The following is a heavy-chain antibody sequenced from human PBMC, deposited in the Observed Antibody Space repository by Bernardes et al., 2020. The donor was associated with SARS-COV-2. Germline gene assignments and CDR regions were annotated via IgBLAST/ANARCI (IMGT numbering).Heavy chain of an antibody. Sequence: GSLRLACSASRLTFSSYAMSWVRQAPGKGLEWVAAVSSSGGRTYYAGAVKGRFSISRDNSKNTLYLQMNSLRGEDTAVYYCAPTGGQWLPFDDWGQGTLVTVSS. CDR1: RLTFSSYA. D-gene: IGHD6-19*01. CDR3: APTGGQWLPFDD. CDR2: VSSSGGRT. V-gene: IGHV3-23*01. J-gene: IGHJ4*02.